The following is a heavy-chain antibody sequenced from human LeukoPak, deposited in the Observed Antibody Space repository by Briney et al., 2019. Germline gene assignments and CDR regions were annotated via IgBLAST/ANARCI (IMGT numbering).Heavy chain of an antibody. CDR3: AKVPKQWLDHLTFDY. CDR2: ISGSGGST. J-gene: IGHJ4*02. V-gene: IGHV3-23*01. D-gene: IGHD6-19*01. Sequence: GGSLRLSCAASGFTFSSYAMSWVRQAPGKGLEWVSAISGSGGSTYYADSVKGRFTISRDNSKNTLYLQMNSLRAEDTAVYYCAKVPKQWLDHLTFDYWGQGTLVTVSS. CDR1: GFTFSSYA.